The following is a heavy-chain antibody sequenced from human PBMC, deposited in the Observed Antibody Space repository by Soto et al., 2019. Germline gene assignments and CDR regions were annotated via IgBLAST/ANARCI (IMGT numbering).Heavy chain of an antibody. CDR3: ARTMVRGVMTLQHYYYMDV. Sequence: PGGSLRLSCAASGFTFSDYYMSWIRQAPGKGLEWVSYISSSGSTIYYADSEKGRFTISRDNAKSSLYLQMNSLRAEDTAVYYCARTMVRGVMTLQHYYYMDVWGKGTTVTV. CDR2: ISSSGSTI. J-gene: IGHJ6*03. V-gene: IGHV3-11*01. CDR1: GFTFSDYY. D-gene: IGHD3-10*01.